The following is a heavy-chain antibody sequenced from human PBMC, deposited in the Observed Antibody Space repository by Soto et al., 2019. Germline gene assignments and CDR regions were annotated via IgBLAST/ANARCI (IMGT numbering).Heavy chain of an antibody. CDR3: ARCSGWYGQCYFDC. J-gene: IGHJ4*02. Sequence: DVQLVETGGGGIQPGGSLRLSCAASGFIVSSSYMSWVRQAPGKGLEWVSVLYSDGRTYYADSVKGRFTISRDNSKNTLYLQMNSLSAEDTAVYYCARCSGWYGQCYFDCWGQGTLVTVSS. D-gene: IGHD6-13*01. CDR2: LYSDGRT. CDR1: GFIVSSSY. V-gene: IGHV3-53*02.